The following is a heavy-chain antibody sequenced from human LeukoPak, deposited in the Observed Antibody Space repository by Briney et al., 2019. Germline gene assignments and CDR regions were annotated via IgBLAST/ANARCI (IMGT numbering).Heavy chain of an antibody. CDR2: IYHSGST. Sequence: PSETLSLTCTVSGGSISSYYWSWIRQPPGKGLEWIGYIYHSGSTNYNPSLKSRVTISVDTSKNQFSLKLSSVTAADTAVYYCASLKRYYYGSGTYVSDAFDIWGQGTMVTVSS. CDR3: ASLKRYYYGSGTYVSDAFDI. CDR1: GGSISSYY. V-gene: IGHV4-59*01. J-gene: IGHJ3*02. D-gene: IGHD3-10*01.